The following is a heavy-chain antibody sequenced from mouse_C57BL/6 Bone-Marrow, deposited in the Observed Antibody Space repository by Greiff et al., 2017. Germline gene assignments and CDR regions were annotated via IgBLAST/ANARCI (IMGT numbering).Heavy chain of an antibody. V-gene: IGHV14-4*01. CDR2: IDPENGDT. D-gene: IGHD1-1*01. CDR3: TTYTTVVAPAMDY. Sequence: VQLQQSGAELVRPGASVKLSCTASGFNIKDDYMHWVKQRPEQGLEWIGWIDPENGDTEYASKFQGKATITADTSSNTAYLQLSSLTSEDTAVYSCTTYTTVVAPAMDYWGQGTSVTVSS. J-gene: IGHJ4*01. CDR1: GFNIKDDY.